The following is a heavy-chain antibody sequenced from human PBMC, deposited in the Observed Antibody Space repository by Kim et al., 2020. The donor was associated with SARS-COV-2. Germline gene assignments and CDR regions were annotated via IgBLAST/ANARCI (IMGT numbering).Heavy chain of an antibody. Sequence: SETLSLTCSVSGGSISGSTYDWNWIRQPPGKGLEWIGSIYDGGRTYYNPSVESRVIISIDTSKNQFSLKLSFVTVADTAVYYCARRGRSGSGVDVWGQGTTVTVSS. J-gene: IGHJ6*02. CDR1: GGSISGSTYD. D-gene: IGHD3-16*01. V-gene: IGHV4-39*01. CDR2: IYDGGRT. CDR3: ARRGRSGSGVDV.